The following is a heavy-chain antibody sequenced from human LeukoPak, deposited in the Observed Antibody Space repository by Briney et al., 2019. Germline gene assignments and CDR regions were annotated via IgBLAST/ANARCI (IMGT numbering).Heavy chain of an antibody. CDR1: GGSISSYY. D-gene: IGHD6-25*01. CDR2: IYTSGST. Sequence: SETLSLTCTVSGGSISSYYWSWIRQPAGKGLEWIGRIYTSGSTNYNPSLRSRVTMSVDTSKNQFSLKLSSVTAADTAVYYCARDQRLGILDWYFDLWGRGTLVTVSS. J-gene: IGHJ2*01. CDR3: ARDQRLGILDWYFDL. V-gene: IGHV4-4*07.